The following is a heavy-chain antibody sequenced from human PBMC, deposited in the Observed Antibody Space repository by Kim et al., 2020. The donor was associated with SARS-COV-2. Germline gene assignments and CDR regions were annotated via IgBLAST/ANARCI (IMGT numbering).Heavy chain of an antibody. D-gene: IGHD3-10*01. CDR2: IIPILGIA. Sequence: SVKVSCKASGGTFSSYTISWVRQAPGQGLEWMGRIIPILGIANYAQKFQGRVTITADKSTSTAYMELSSLRSEDTAVYYCAREALGHYGSGSHTDYWGQGTLVTVSS. J-gene: IGHJ4*02. V-gene: IGHV1-69*04. CDR3: AREALGHYGSGSHTDY. CDR1: GGTFSSYT.